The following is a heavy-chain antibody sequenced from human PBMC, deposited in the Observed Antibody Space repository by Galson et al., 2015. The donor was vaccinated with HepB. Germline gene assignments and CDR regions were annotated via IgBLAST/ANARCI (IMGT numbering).Heavy chain of an antibody. V-gene: IGHV4-59*08. J-gene: IGHJ4*02. D-gene: IGHD2-2*01. Sequence: SETLSLTCSVSGDFINSDFWSWIRQSPGKGLEWIGYIDSSGNTAYNPSLWSRITISLDTSKKQFSLELSSVTAADTAVYLCARLSLGHCRSTTCSNFDYWGQGTLGTVSS. CDR3: ARLSLGHCRSTTCSNFDY. CDR2: IDSSGNT. CDR1: GDFINSDF.